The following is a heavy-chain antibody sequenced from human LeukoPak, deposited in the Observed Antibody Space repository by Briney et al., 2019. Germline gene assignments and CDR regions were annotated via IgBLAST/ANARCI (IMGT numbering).Heavy chain of an antibody. CDR3: ARAYSVATILLDY. D-gene: IGHD5-24*01. V-gene: IGHV1-2*02. CDR2: INPNSGGT. Sequence: ASVKVSCKASGYTFTGYYMHRVRQAPGQGLEWMGWINPNSGGTNYAQKFQGRVTMTRDTSISTAYMELSRLRSDDTAVYYCARAYSVATILLDYWGQGTLVTVSS. J-gene: IGHJ4*02. CDR1: GYTFTGYY.